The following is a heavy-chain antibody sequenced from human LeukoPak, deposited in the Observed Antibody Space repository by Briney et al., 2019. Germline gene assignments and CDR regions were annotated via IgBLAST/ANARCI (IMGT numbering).Heavy chain of an antibody. D-gene: IGHD1-14*01. J-gene: IGHJ5*02. Sequence: PSETLSLTCTVSGGSISSFYWSWIRQPPGKGLEWIGYIYYTGSTNYNPSLKSRLTISVDVSKNQFSLKLSSVTAADTAVYYCARHPEIAVIRDGFDPRGQGTLVTVSS. CDR3: ARHPEIAVIRDGFDP. CDR2: IYYTGST. CDR1: GGSISSFY. V-gene: IGHV4-59*08.